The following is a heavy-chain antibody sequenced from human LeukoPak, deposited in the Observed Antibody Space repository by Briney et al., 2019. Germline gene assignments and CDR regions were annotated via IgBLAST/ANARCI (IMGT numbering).Heavy chain of an antibody. CDR3: ARDPMALDWFDT. V-gene: IGHV3-74*01. Sequence: GGSLRLSCAASGFTFSSYWMHWVRQAPGMGLVWVSRINADGSTTNYADSVKGRFTISRDNAKNTLYLQMNSLRAEDTAVYYCARDPMALDWFDTWGQGTLVTVSS. CDR1: GFTFSSYW. D-gene: IGHD3-10*01. CDR2: INADGSTT. J-gene: IGHJ5*02.